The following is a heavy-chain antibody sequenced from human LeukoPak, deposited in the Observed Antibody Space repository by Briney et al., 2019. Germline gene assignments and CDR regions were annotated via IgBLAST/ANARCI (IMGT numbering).Heavy chain of an antibody. Sequence: SETLSLTCAVYGGSFSGYYWSWICQRPGKGLEWIGEINHSGSTNYNPSLKSRVTISVDTSKNQFSLKLSSVTAADTAVYYCARGVGATTLPGYNWFDPWGQGTLVTVSS. V-gene: IGHV4-34*01. CDR1: GGSFSGYY. J-gene: IGHJ5*02. CDR2: INHSGST. D-gene: IGHD1-26*01. CDR3: ARGVGATTLPGYNWFDP.